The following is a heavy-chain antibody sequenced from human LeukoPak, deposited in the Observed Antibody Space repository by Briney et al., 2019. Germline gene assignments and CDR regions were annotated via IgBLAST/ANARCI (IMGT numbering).Heavy chain of an antibody. CDR1: GFTVSSNY. Sequence: GGSLRLSCAASGFTVSSNYMSWVRQAPGKGLEWVSVIYSGGSTYYADSVKGRFTISRDNSKNTLYRQMNSLRAEDTAVYYCARDVRYYYDSSGYYYEYWGQGTLVTVSS. CDR3: ARDVRYYYDSSGYYYEY. V-gene: IGHV3-53*01. D-gene: IGHD3-22*01. J-gene: IGHJ4*02. CDR2: IYSGGST.